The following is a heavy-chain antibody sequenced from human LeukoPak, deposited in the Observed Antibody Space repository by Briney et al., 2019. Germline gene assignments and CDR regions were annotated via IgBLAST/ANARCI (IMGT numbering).Heavy chain of an antibody. Sequence: GGSLRLSCAASGFTVSSNYMSWVRQARGKGLEWVSVIYSGGSTYYADSGKGGFTISRDNSKNTLYLQMNSLTAEDTAVYYCARVLGLPYSSGWYGDYYYYYMDVWGKGTTVTISS. CDR1: GFTVSSNY. CDR2: IYSGGST. CDR3: ARVLGLPYSSGWYGDYYYYYMDV. V-gene: IGHV3-53*01. J-gene: IGHJ6*03. D-gene: IGHD6-19*01.